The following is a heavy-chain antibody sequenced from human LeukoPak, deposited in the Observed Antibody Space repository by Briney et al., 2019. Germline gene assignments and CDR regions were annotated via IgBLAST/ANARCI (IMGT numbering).Heavy chain of an antibody. D-gene: IGHD1-7*01. V-gene: IGHV3-23*01. CDR1: GFNFSTYV. CDR2: ISVSGDRT. J-gene: IGHJ5*02. Sequence: PGGSLRLSCAASGFNFSTYVMSWVRQAPGKGLESVSIISVSGDRTAYADSVKGRFTISRDNSKNTLYLQMNSLRAEDTAVYYCARGNYGVNWFDPWGQGTLVTVSS. CDR3: ARGNYGVNWFDP.